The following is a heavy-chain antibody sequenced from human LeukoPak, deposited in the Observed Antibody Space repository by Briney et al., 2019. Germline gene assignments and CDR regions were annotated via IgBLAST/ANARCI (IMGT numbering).Heavy chain of an antibody. CDR2: IIPILGIA. J-gene: IGHJ6*02. V-gene: IGHV1-69*04. Sequence: SVKVSCKASGGTFSSYAISWVRQAPGQGLEWMGRIIPILGIANYAQKFQGRVTITADKSTSTAYMELSSLRSEDTAVYYCARDPGLVPAANYYYYGMDVWGQGTTVTVSS. CDR1: GGTFSSYA. CDR3: ARDPGLVPAANYYYYGMDV. D-gene: IGHD2-2*01.